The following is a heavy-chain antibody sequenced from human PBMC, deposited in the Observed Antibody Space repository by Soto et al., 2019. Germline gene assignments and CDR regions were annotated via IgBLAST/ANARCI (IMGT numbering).Heavy chain of an antibody. CDR1: VFTFTTYW. D-gene: IGHD3-3*01. V-gene: IGHV3-74*01. Sequence: PGGSLRLSCESSVFTFTTYWMHWVRQVPGKGLLWLAKMKGDVRDSTYADSVKGRFTIASDSAKNMLYLQMNGLRVEDTAMYYCVRGNTGWRGVDYWGRGTLVTVSS. CDR3: VRGNTGWRGVDY. J-gene: IGHJ4*02. CDR2: MKGDVRDS.